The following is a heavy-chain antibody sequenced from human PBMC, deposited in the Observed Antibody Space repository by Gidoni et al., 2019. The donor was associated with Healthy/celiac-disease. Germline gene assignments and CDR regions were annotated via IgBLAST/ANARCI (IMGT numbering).Heavy chain of an antibody. CDR3: ARDSTPEHYSGSYYDYGSPPPYYYYGMDV. V-gene: IGHV1-46*03. Sequence: QVQLVQSGAEVKKPGASVKVSCKASGYTFTSYSMHWVRQAPGHGLEWMGIINPSGGSTSYAQKFQGRVTMTRDTSTSTVYMELSSLRSEDTAVYYCARDSTPEHYSGSYYDYGSPPPYYYYGMDVWGQGTTVTVSS. CDR2: INPSGGST. J-gene: IGHJ6*02. D-gene: IGHD1-26*01. CDR1: GYTFTSYS.